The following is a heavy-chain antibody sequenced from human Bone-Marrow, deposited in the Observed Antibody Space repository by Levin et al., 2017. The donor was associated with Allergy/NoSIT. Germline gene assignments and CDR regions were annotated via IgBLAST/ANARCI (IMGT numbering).Heavy chain of an antibody. CDR3: ARSMAQFDS. Sequence: GESLKISCKASGYTFTGYYMHWVRQAPGEGLEWMGRINPNSGATDSAQKFQGRVTMTRDTSTSTAYLELNRLSSDDTAIYYFARSMAQFDSWGQGTLVTVSS. V-gene: IGHV1-2*06. CDR1: GYTFTGYY. D-gene: IGHD5-24*01. CDR2: INPNSGAT. J-gene: IGHJ4*02.